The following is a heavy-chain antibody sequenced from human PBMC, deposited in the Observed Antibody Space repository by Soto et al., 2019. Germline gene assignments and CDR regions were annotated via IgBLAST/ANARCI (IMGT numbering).Heavy chain of an antibody. Sequence: GGSLRLSCAASGFTFSSYAMHWVRQAPGKGLEWVAVISYDGSNKYYADSVKGRFTISRDNSKNTLYLQMNSLRAEDTAVYYCAKDVLRTGTFDYWGQGTLVTVSS. CDR3: AKDVLRTGTFDY. CDR1: GFTFSSYA. J-gene: IGHJ4*02. V-gene: IGHV3-30-3*01. CDR2: ISYDGSNK.